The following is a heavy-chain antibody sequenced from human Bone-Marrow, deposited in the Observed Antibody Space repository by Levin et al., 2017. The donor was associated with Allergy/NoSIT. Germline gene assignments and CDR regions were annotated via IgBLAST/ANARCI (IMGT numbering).Heavy chain of an antibody. CDR1: GFTFSSYW. CDR2: INQDGTEI. CDR3: ARSNTWRGYFDY. Sequence: GGSLRLSCAASGFTFSSYWMSWVRQAPGQGLEWVANINQDGTEIYYVDSVKGRFTNSRDTAKNSLYLQMNSLRAEDTAVFYCARSNTWRGYFDYWGQGTLVTVSS. V-gene: IGHV3-7*03. J-gene: IGHJ4*02. D-gene: IGHD1-1*01.